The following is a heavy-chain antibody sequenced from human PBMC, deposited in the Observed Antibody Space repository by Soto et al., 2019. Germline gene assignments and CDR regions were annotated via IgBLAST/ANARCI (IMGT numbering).Heavy chain of an antibody. CDR3: ARDKSGGSPLFDY. CDR2: IIPIFGTA. Sequence: GASVKVSFKASGGTFSSYAISWLRQAPGQGLEWMGGIIPIFGTANYAQKFQGRVTITADESTSTAYMELSSLRSEDTAVYYCARDKSGGSPLFDYWGQGTLVTVSS. D-gene: IGHD2-15*01. V-gene: IGHV1-69*13. CDR1: GGTFSSYA. J-gene: IGHJ4*02.